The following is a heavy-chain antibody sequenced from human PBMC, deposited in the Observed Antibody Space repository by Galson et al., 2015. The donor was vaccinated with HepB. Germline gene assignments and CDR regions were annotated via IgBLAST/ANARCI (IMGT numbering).Heavy chain of an antibody. CDR3: AKGAYSSNSGGDNWFDP. Sequence: SLRLSCAASGFIFSTYGMHWVRQAPGKGLEWVAVISYDGRNKYYADSVKGRFTISRDNSKNTLYLQMNSLRAEDTAVYYCAKGAYSSNSGGDNWFDPWGQGTLVTVSS. CDR1: GFIFSTYG. D-gene: IGHD4-23*01. J-gene: IGHJ5*02. V-gene: IGHV3-30*18. CDR2: ISYDGRNK.